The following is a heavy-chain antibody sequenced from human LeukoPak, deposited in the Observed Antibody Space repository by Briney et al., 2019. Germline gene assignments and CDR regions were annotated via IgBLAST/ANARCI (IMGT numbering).Heavy chain of an antibody. CDR1: GYTFTSYG. CDR3: VRDRAGPYYMDV. Sequence: ASVKVSCKASGYTFTSYGISWVRQAPGQGLEWMGWISAYNGNTNYAQKLQGRVTMTTDTSTSTAYMELRSLRSDDTAVYYCVRDRAGPYYMDVWGKGTTVTVSS. J-gene: IGHJ6*03. V-gene: IGHV1-18*01. CDR2: ISAYNGNT.